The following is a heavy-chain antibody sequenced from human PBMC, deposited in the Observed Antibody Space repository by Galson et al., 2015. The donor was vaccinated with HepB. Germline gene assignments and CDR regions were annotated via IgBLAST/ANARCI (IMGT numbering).Heavy chain of an antibody. CDR3: ARQVRRGIVVVVAATPDYYYYGMDV. CDR2: IIPIFGTA. J-gene: IGHJ6*02. V-gene: IGHV1-69*13. D-gene: IGHD2-15*01. Sequence: SVKVSCKASGGTFSSYAISWVRQAPGQGLEWMGGIIPIFGTANYAQKLQGRVTITADESTSTAYMELSSLRSEDTAVYYCARQVRRGIVVVVAATPDYYYYGMDVWGQGTTVTVSS. CDR1: GGTFSSYA.